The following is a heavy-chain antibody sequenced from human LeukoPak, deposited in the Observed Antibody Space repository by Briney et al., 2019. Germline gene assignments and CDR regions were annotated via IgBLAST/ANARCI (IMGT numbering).Heavy chain of an antibody. V-gene: IGHV3-33*01. CDR2: IWCDGSNK. CDR3: RIAARPSDY. J-gene: IGHJ4*02. D-gene: IGHD6-6*01. CDR1: GFTFSSYG. Sequence: GGSLRLSCAASGFTFSSYGMHWVRQAPGKGLEWVAVIWCDGSNKYYADSVKGRFTISRDNSKNTLYLQMNSLRAEDTAVYYCRIAARPSDYWGQGTLVTVSS.